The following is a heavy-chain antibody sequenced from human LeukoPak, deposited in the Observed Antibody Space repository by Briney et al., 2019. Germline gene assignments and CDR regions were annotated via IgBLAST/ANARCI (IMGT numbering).Heavy chain of an antibody. J-gene: IGHJ4*02. CDR3: ARDQLRSSGWYAIDS. CDR1: GGSVSGHY. Sequence: PSETLSLTCSVSGGSVSGHYWSWIRQPAGKGLEWIGHVYPSGSTDYNPSLRRRVSMSRDTSENQFSLRLNSVTAADTAVYYCARDQLRSSGWYAIDSWGRGILVTVSS. V-gene: IGHV4-4*07. D-gene: IGHD6-19*01. CDR2: VYPSGST.